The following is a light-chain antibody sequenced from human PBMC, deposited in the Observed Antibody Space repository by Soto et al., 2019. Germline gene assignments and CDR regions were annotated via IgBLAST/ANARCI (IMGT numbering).Light chain of an antibody. J-gene: IGKJ1*01. CDR2: DVS. CDR1: QSISSW. V-gene: IGKV1-5*01. Sequence: DIQMTQSPSTLSASVGDRVTITFRASQSISSWLAWYQQKPGKAPKLLIYDVSSLESGVPSRFSGSGSGTEFTLTISSLQPDDFATYYCQQYNSYWTFGQGTKVEIK. CDR3: QQYNSYWT.